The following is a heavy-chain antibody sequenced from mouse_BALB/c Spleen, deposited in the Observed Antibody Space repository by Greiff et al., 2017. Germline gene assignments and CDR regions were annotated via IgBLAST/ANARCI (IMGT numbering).Heavy chain of an antibody. CDR1: GFSLTSYG. CDR3: ARVLYGNPYAMDY. D-gene: IGHD2-1*01. J-gene: IGHJ4*01. Sequence: VHLVESGPGLVQPSQSLSITCTVSGFSLTSYGVHWVRQSPGKGLEWLGVIWSGGSTDYNAAFISRLSISKDNSKSQVFFKMNSLQANDTAIYYCARVLYGNPYAMDYWGQGTSVTVSS. CDR2: IWSGGST. V-gene: IGHV2-2*02.